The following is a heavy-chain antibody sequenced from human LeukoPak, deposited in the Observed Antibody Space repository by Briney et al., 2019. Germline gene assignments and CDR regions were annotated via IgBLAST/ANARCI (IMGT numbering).Heavy chain of an antibody. CDR2: IYHSGST. Sequence: SETLSLTCAVSGGSISSSNWWSWVRQPPGKGLEWIGEIYHSGSTNYNPSLKSRVTISVDKSKNQFSLKLSSVTAADTAVYYCAREVGNTMIVVVPSYFDYWGQGTLVTVSS. V-gene: IGHV4-4*02. CDR3: AREVGNTMIVVVPSYFDY. CDR1: GGSISSSNW. J-gene: IGHJ4*02. D-gene: IGHD3-22*01.